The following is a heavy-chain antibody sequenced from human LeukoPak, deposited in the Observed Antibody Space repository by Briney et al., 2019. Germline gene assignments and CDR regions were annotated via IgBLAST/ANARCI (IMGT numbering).Heavy chain of an antibody. V-gene: IGHV1-69*05. Sequence: ASVKVSCKASGGTFSSHAISWVRQAPGQGLEWMGRIIPIFGTANYAQKFQGRVTITTDESTSTAYMELSSLRSEDTAVYYCAFRTLGRIVGALDYFDYWGQGTLVTVSS. CDR3: AFRTLGRIVGALDYFDY. CDR1: GGTFSSHA. D-gene: IGHD1-26*01. J-gene: IGHJ4*02. CDR2: IIPIFGTA.